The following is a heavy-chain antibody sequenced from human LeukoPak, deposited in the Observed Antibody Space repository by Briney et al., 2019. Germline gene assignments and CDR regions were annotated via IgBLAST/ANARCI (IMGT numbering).Heavy chain of an antibody. Sequence: SETLSLTCADYGGSFSGYYWSWIRQPPGKGLEWIGEINHSGSTNYNPSLKSRVTISVDTSKNQFSLKLSSVTAADTAVYYCARGYCGGDCYSRFDPWGQGTLVTVSS. CDR2: INHSGST. J-gene: IGHJ5*02. D-gene: IGHD2-21*02. CDR3: ARGYCGGDCYSRFDP. V-gene: IGHV4-34*01. CDR1: GGSFSGYY.